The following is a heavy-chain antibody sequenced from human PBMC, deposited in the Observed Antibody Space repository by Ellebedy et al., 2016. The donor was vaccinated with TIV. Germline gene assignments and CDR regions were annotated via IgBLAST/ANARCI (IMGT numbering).Heavy chain of an antibody. D-gene: IGHD6-13*01. CDR3: ARYEGTAGGIDY. J-gene: IGHJ4*02. V-gene: IGHV5-51*01. Sequence: GESLKISCKGSGYSFTNYWIGWVRQMPGKGLEWMGFIYPGDPDPGDSDTRYSPSFRGQVTISADKSINTAYLQWSSLKASDTAMYYCARYEGTAGGIDYWGQGTLVTVSS. CDR2: IYPGDPDPGDSDT. CDR1: GYSFTNYW.